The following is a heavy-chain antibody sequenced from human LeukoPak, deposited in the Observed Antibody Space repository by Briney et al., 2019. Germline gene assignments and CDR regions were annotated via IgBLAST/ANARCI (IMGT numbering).Heavy chain of an antibody. D-gene: IGHD6-6*01. CDR1: GYSFTNYW. CDR2: IYVGDSDT. CDR3: ARPRIPAARYASHI. V-gene: IGHV5-51*01. Sequence: GESLKISCKDSGYSFTNYWIGWVRQMPGKNLEWMGIIYVGDSDTRYSPSFQGQVTISVDKSINTAYLQWSSLKASDTAMYYCARPRIPAARYASHIWGQGTMVTVSS. J-gene: IGHJ3*02.